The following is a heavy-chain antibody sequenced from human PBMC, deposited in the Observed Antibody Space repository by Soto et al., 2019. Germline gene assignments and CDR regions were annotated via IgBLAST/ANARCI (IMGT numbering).Heavy chain of an antibody. CDR3: ARESRYCSGGSCYSPPGIDY. V-gene: IGHV1-69*12. CDR1: GGTFSSYA. CDR2: IIPIFGTA. D-gene: IGHD2-15*01. J-gene: IGHJ4*02. Sequence: QVQLVQSGAEVKKPGSSVKVSCKASGGTFSSYAISWVRQAPGQGLEWMGGIIPIFGTANYAQKFQGRVTITADEYTSTAYMELSSLRSEDTAVYYCARESRYCSGGSCYSPPGIDYRGQGTLVTVSS.